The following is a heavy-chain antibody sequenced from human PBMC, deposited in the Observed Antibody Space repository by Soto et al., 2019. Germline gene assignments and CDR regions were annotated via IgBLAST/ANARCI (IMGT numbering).Heavy chain of an antibody. V-gene: IGHV3-74*01. CDR2: INTDGSTT. CDR3: AREMTTVTTVDY. J-gene: IGHJ4*02. D-gene: IGHD4-17*01. Sequence: EVQLVESGGGLVQSGGSLRLSCAASGFTFRSYWMHWVRQAPGKGLVWVSRINTDGSTTTYADSVKGRFTISRDNAKNTLYLQMNSLGAEDTAVYYCAREMTTVTTVDYWGQGTLVTVSS. CDR1: GFTFRSYW.